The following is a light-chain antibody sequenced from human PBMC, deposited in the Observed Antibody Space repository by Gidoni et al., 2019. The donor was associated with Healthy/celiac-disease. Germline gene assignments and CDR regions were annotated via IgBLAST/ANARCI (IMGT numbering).Light chain of an antibody. CDR3: QQYNNWPPLIT. CDR1: QSVNSN. J-gene: IGKJ3*01. V-gene: IGKV3-15*01. CDR2: GAS. Sequence: EIVMTQSPATLSVSPGERATLSCRASQSVNSNLAWYQQKPGQAPRLLIYGASTSATGIPARFSGSGSGTEFTLTISSLQSEDFAVYYCQQYNNWPPLITFGPXTKVDIK.